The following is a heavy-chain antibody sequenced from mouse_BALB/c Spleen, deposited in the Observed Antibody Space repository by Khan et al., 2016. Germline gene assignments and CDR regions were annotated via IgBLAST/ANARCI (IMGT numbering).Heavy chain of an antibody. CDR3: ARWNGYYAIDY. V-gene: IGHV3-1*02. CDR1: GYSITSGYS. Sequence: EVQLQESGPDLVTPSQSLSLTCTVTGYSITSGYSWHWIRPFPGNNLEWMGYIHYSGSTNYNPSLKSRISITLDTSKNQFVLQLNSVTTDDTATYYCARWNGYYAIDYGGQGASVTDSS. J-gene: IGHJ4*01. CDR2: IHYSGST.